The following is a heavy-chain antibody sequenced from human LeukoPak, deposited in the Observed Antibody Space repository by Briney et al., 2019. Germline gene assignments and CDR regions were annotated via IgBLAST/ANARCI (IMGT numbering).Heavy chain of an antibody. D-gene: IGHD3-3*01. Sequence: PSETLSLTCAVYGGSFSGYYWSWVRQPPGKGLEWIGEINHSGSTDYNPSLKSRVTISVDTSKNQISLKLSSVTAADTAVYYCARGHGGRNWFDPWGQGTLVTVSS. CDR2: INHSGST. CDR3: ARGHGGRNWFDP. J-gene: IGHJ5*02. CDR1: GGSFSGYY. V-gene: IGHV4-34*01.